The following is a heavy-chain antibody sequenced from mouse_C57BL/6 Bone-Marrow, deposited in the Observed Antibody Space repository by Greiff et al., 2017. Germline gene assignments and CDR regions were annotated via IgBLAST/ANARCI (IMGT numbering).Heavy chain of an antibody. CDR2: IYPGDGDT. CDR1: GYAFSSSW. Sequence: QVQLKQSGPELVKPGASVKISCKASGYAFSSSWMNWVKQRPGKGLEWIGRIYPGDGDTNYNEKFKGKATLTADKSSSTAYMELRSLTSEDSAVYFCAPYGSNYWGQGTTLTVSS. V-gene: IGHV1-82*01. CDR3: APYGSNY. J-gene: IGHJ2*01. D-gene: IGHD1-1*01.